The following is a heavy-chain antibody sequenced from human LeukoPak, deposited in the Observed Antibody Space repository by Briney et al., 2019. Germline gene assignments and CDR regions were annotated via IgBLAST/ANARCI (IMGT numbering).Heavy chain of an antibody. D-gene: IGHD2-2*01. CDR3: ASTPVFVVVPAAPPYYYYYYMDV. CDR1: GGSISSGGYY. V-gene: IGHV4-30-2*01. Sequence: SETLSLTCTVSGGSISSGGYYWSWIRQPPGKGLEWIGYIYHSGSTYYNPSLKSRVTISVDTSKNQFSLKLSSVTAADTAVYYCASTPVFVVVPAAPPYYYYYYMDVWGKGTTVTVSS. CDR2: IYHSGST. J-gene: IGHJ6*03.